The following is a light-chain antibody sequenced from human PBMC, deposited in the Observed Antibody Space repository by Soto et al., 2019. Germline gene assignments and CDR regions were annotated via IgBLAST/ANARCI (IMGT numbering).Light chain of an antibody. Sequence: DLQMTQSPSTLSASVGDRVTITCRASQSISSWLAWYQQKPGTAPKLLIYKASTLQTGVPSRFSGSGSGTEFTLPISSLQPDDFATYYCQQYNDNWTFGQGTKVEIK. V-gene: IGKV1-5*03. CDR3: QQYNDNWT. CDR2: KAS. CDR1: QSISSW. J-gene: IGKJ1*01.